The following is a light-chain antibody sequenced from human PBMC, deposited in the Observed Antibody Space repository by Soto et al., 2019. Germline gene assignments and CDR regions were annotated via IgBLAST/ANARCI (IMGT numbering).Light chain of an antibody. CDR3: QQHNQWPIT. CDR2: GAS. V-gene: IGKV3D-20*02. Sequence: EIVVTQSPGTLSLSPGERSTLSCRASQSVSSTYLAWYQEKPGQAPRLLIYGASSRATGIPDRFSGSGSGTEFTLTINSLQSEDSAVYYCQQHNQWPITFGQGTRLEIK. CDR1: QSVSSTY. J-gene: IGKJ5*01.